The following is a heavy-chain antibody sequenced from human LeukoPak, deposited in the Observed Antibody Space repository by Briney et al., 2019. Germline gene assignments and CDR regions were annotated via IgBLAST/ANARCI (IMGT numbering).Heavy chain of an antibody. D-gene: IGHD2-2*01. CDR1: GFTFSSYG. V-gene: IGHV3-74*03. Sequence: PGGSLRLSCAASGFTFSSYGMHWVRQAPGKGLVWVARITSDGGSTTYAESVKGRFTISRDNAKNTLYLEMDSLRAEDTAVYYCARDWYHAIDYWGQGTLVTVSS. J-gene: IGHJ4*02. CDR3: ARDWYHAIDY. CDR2: ITSDGGST.